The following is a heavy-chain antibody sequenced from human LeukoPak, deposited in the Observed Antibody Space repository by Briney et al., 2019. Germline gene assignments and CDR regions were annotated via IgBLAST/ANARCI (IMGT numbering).Heavy chain of an antibody. Sequence: SETLSLTCTVSGGSISIYYWSWIRQPPGKGLEWIGYIYDSGSTNYNPSLKSRVTISVDTSKNQFSLKLSSVTAADTAVYYCARVTYYYYMDVWGKGTTVTVSS. V-gene: IGHV4-59*12. CDR1: GGSISIYY. J-gene: IGHJ6*03. CDR2: IYDSGST. CDR3: ARVTYYYYMDV.